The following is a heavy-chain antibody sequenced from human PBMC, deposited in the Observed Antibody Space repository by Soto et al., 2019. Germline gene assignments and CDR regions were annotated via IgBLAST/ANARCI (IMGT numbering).Heavy chain of an antibody. Sequence: WSLRLSCSASGFTFSSYAMSWVRQAPVKGLEWVSAISGSGGSTYYADSVKGRFTISRDNSKNTLYLQMNSLRAEDTAVYYCAKGRGVHDYWGQGTLVTVSS. D-gene: IGHD6-25*01. V-gene: IGHV3-23*01. CDR1: GFTFSSYA. CDR2: ISGSGGST. J-gene: IGHJ4*02. CDR3: AKGRGVHDY.